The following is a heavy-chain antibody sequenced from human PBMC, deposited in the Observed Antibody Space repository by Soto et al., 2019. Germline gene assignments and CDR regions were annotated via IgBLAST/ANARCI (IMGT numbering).Heavy chain of an antibody. Sequence: SETLSLTCTVSGGSISRGGYYWSWIRQHPGKGLEWIGYIYYSGSTYYNPSLKSRVTISVDTSKNQFSLKLSSVTAADTAVYYCASFVELRYFDWPYPLYGMDVWGQGTTVTRLL. D-gene: IGHD3-9*01. CDR3: ASFVELRYFDWPYPLYGMDV. V-gene: IGHV4-31*03. J-gene: IGHJ6*02. CDR1: GGSISRGGYY. CDR2: IYYSGST.